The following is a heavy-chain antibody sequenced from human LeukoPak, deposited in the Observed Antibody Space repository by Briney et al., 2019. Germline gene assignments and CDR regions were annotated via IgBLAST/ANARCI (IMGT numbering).Heavy chain of an antibody. CDR2: ISAYNGNT. J-gene: IGHJ4*02. CDR1: GYTFTSYG. V-gene: IGHV1-18*01. CDR3: ARDRYYDSSGYVPLGY. D-gene: IGHD3-22*01. Sequence: ASVKVSCKASGYTFTSYGISWVRQAPGQGLEWMGWISAYNGNTNYAQKLQGRVTMNTDTSTSTAYMELRSLRSDDTAVYYCARDRYYDSSGYVPLGYWGQGTLVTVSS.